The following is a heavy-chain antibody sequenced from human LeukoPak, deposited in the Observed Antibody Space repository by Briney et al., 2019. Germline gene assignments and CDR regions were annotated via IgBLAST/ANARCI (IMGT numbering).Heavy chain of an antibody. J-gene: IGHJ4*02. V-gene: IGHV3-30-3*01. Sequence: PGGSLRLSCAASGFTFSSYAMHWVRQAPGKGLEWAAVISYDGSNKYYADSVKGRFTISRDNSKNTLYLQMNSLRAEDTAVYYCARGRYYYDSSGYHNIKLDYWGQGTLVTVSS. CDR2: ISYDGSNK. CDR3: ARGRYYYDSSGYHNIKLDY. CDR1: GFTFSSYA. D-gene: IGHD3-22*01.